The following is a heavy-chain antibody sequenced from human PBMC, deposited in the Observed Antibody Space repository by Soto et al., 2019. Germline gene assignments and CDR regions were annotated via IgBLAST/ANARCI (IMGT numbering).Heavy chain of an antibody. V-gene: IGHV3-23*01. D-gene: IGHD3-9*01. CDR3: AKDVNYDVLAGYYYY. J-gene: IGHJ4*02. Sequence: EVQLLESGGGLVQPGESLRLSCAASDFTLSSYGMTWVRQPPGKGLEWVSTIRGRGATTYYADSVKGRFTISRDDSKNTLYLQMNSLRVDDTAVYFCAKDVNYDVLAGYYYYWGQGTRVTVSS. CDR2: IRGRGATT. CDR1: DFTLSSYG.